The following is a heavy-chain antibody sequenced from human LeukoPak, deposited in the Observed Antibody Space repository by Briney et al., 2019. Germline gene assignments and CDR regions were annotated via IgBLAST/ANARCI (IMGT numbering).Heavy chain of an antibody. Sequence: SVKVSCKASGGTFSSYAISWVRQAPGQGLEWMGRIIPIFGTANYAQKFQGRVTITTDESTSTAYMELSSLRSEDTAVYYCARDITIFGVAHFDYWGQGTLVTVSS. J-gene: IGHJ4*02. CDR2: IIPIFGTA. CDR3: ARDITIFGVAHFDY. D-gene: IGHD3-3*01. V-gene: IGHV1-69*05. CDR1: GGTFSSYA.